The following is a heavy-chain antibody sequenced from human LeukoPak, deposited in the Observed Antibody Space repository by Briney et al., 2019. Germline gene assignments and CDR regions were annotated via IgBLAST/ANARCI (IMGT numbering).Heavy chain of an antibody. CDR1: GFTFSSYA. V-gene: IGHV3-23*01. CDR3: AKGAYDYIEMGYFDS. CDR2: ISGSGGST. Sequence: PGGSLRLSCAASGFTFSSYAMTWVRQAPGKGLEWVSAISGSGGSTYQADSVKGRFTISRDNSKSTLYLQMNSLRAEDTAIYFCAKGAYDYIEMGYFDSWGQGTLVTVSS. D-gene: IGHD5-12*01. J-gene: IGHJ4*02.